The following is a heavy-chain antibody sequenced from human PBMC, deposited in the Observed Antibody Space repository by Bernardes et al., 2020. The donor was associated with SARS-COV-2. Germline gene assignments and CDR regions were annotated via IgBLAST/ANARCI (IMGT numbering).Heavy chain of an antibody. Sequence: GGSLRLSCVASGFNIRNYWMHWVRQVPGKGHGWVSRIHFDGTPTYYADSVKSRFTISRDNAKNMLFLQMNSLRGEDTAVYYCVRGTAGGYGIFDSWGQGTLVIVSP. V-gene: IGHV3-74*01. CDR3: VRGTAGGYGIFDS. D-gene: IGHD5-12*01. J-gene: IGHJ4*02. CDR2: IHFDGTPT. CDR1: GFNIRNYW.